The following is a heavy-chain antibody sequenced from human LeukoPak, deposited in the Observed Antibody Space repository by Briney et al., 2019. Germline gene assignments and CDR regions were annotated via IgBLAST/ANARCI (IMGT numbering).Heavy chain of an antibody. D-gene: IGHD3-3*01. J-gene: IGHJ4*02. V-gene: IGHV3-23*01. CDR3: AKGIGRPYDFWSGYSYYFDY. CDR1: GFTFSSYA. CDR2: IGSSGDTT. Sequence: GGSLRLSCAASGFTFSSYAMSWVRQAPGKGLEWVSSIGSSGDTTYYADSVKGRFTISRDNSKNTLYLQMNSLRAEDTAVYYCAKGIGRPYDFWSGYSYYFDYWGQGTLVTVSS.